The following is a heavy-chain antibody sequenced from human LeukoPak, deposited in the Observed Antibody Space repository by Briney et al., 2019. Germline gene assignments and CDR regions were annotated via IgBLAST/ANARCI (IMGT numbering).Heavy chain of an antibody. D-gene: IGHD4-23*01. CDR1: GFTFSRYG. J-gene: IGHJ4*02. Sequence: GGSLRLSCAASGFTFSRYGMHWVRQAPGKGLEWVAVIWFDGSNKYYADSVKGRFTISRDNSKNTLFLQINSLRAEDTAMYYCARDRETYGAHSPFDYWGRGTLVTVSS. CDR2: IWFDGSNK. V-gene: IGHV3-33*01. CDR3: ARDRETYGAHSPFDY.